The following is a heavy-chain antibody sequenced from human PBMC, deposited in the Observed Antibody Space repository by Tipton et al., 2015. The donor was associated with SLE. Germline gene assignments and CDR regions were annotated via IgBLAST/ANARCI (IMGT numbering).Heavy chain of an antibody. Sequence: TLSLTCTVSGGSINSYYWSWIRQPPGKGLEWIEIIYHTGSTYYNPSLKSRVTISLDTSKNQFSLSLTSVTAADTAVYYCARHDFRAVTPDSWGQGTLVTVSS. J-gene: IGHJ4*02. V-gene: IGHV4-59*08. CDR1: GGSINSYY. CDR3: ARHDFRAVTPDS. D-gene: IGHD3-3*01. CDR2: IYHTGST.